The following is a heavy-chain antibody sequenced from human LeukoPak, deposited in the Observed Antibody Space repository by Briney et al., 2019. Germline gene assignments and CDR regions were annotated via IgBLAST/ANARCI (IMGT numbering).Heavy chain of an antibody. CDR2: ITSTSSYI. J-gene: IGHJ6*02. CDR3: ARDRSYGPGGMDV. CDR1: GFTFSTHS. D-gene: IGHD3-10*01. Sequence: PGGSLRLSCAASGFTFSTHSMNWLRQAPGKGLEWVSSITSTSSYIYYADSVKGRFTISRDNSKNTLYLQTNSLRAEDTAVYYCARDRSYGPGGMDVWGQGTTVTVSS. V-gene: IGHV3-21*01.